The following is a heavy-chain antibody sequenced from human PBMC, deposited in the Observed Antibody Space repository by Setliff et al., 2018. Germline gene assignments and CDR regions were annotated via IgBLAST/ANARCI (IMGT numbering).Heavy chain of an antibody. V-gene: IGHV4-59*01. D-gene: IGHD3-3*01. Sequence: SETLSLTCTVSGGSISSYYWSWIRQPPGKGLEWIGYIYYSGSTNYNPSLKSRVTISVDTSKNQLSLKLSSVTAADTAVYYCARVSMYYNFWSGYYGERGEYFDYWGQGTLVTVSS. CDR2: IYYSGST. J-gene: IGHJ4*02. CDR1: GGSISSYY. CDR3: ARVSMYYNFWSGYYGERGEYFDY.